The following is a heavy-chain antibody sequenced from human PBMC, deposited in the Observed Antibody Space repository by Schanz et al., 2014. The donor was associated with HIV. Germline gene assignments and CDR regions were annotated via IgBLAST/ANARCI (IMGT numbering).Heavy chain of an antibody. Sequence: VQLLESGGGLVLPGGSLRVSCAVSGFTLSGYTMSWVRQAPGKGLEWVAVIWNDGSNTFYADSVKGRFTISRDNSKKTVFLQMNNLRAEDTAVYYCARDRLHPGNGMDVWGQGTTVTVSS. CDR3: ARDRLHPGNGMDV. CDR1: GFTLSGYT. D-gene: IGHD4-4*01. CDR2: IWNDGSNT. J-gene: IGHJ6*02. V-gene: IGHV3-33*08.